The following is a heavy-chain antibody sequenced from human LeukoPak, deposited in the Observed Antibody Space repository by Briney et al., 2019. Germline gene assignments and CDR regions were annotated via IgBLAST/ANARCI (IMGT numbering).Heavy chain of an antibody. CDR2: MNPNSGNT. D-gene: IGHD2-15*01. Sequence: ASVKVSCKASGYTFTSYDINWVRQATGQGLEWMGGMNPNSGNTGYAQKFQGRVTITRDMSTSTVYMELSSLRSEDTAVYYCARGDVVVVAATVGLVDYWGQGTLVTVSS. V-gene: IGHV1-8*03. J-gene: IGHJ4*02. CDR1: GYTFTSYD. CDR3: ARGDVVVVAATVGLVDY.